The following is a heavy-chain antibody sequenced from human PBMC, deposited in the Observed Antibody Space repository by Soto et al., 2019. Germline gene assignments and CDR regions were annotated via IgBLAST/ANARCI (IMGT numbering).Heavy chain of an antibody. J-gene: IGHJ4*02. V-gene: IGHV1-3*05. D-gene: IGHD3-22*01. CDR2: IKAGNGNP. CDR3: ARVADSEESSGYYPGDY. CDR1: GYSFTSYA. Sequence: QVQLVQSGAEEKKPGASVKVSCKASGYSFTSYAIHWMRQAPGQRLEWMGWIKAGNGNPKVPQKFQGRVTFTRDTSARTIYMEVSRLSSEDRAVYYCARVADSEESSGYYPGDYGGQGPLVPVSS.